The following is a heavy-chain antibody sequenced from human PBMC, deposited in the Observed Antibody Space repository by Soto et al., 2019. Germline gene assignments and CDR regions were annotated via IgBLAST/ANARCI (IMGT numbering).Heavy chain of an antibody. CDR3: SREGTVTTSEYYCDY. J-gene: IGHJ4*02. CDR1: GYTFTSYG. D-gene: IGHD4-17*01. V-gene: IGHV1-18*01. CDR2: ISAYNGNT. Sequence: QVQLVQSGAEVKKPGASVKVSCKASGYTFTSYGISWVRQAPGQGLEWMGWISAYNGNTNYAQKLQGRVTITTDTSTSTAYMELRSLRSDDTAVYYCSREGTVTTSEYYCDYWGQGTLVTVSS.